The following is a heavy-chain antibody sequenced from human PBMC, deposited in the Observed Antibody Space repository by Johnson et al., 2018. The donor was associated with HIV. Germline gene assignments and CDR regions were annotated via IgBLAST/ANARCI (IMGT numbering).Heavy chain of an antibody. V-gene: IGHV3-30*04. CDR2: ISYDGSNK. D-gene: IGHD3-22*01. CDR3: ARGFSSGYNDAFDI. Sequence: QVQLVESGGGVVQPGRSLRLSCAASGFTFSSYSMHWVRQAPGKGLEWVAVISYDGSNKYYADSVKGRFTISRDNSKNTLYLQMNSLRGEDTAVYYCARGFSSGYNDAFDIWGQGKMVPFFS. CDR1: GFTFSSYS. J-gene: IGHJ3*02.